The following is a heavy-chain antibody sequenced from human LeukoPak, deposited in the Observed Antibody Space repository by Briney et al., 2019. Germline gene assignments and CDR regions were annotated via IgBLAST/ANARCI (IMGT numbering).Heavy chain of an antibody. CDR1: GFTFSDYY. D-gene: IGHD1-26*01. Sequence: PGGSLRLSCAASGFTFSDYYMSWIRQAPGKGLEWVSYIRSSGSTIYYADSVKGRFTISRDNAKNSVYLQMNSLRAEDTAGYYCARRGSSGSFAANWGQGTLVTVSS. CDR2: IRSSGSTI. CDR3: ARRGSSGSFAAN. J-gene: IGHJ4*02. V-gene: IGHV3-11*01.